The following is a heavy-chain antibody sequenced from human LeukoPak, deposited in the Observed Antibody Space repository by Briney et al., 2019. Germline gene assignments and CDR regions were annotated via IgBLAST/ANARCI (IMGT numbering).Heavy chain of an antibody. CDR3: AREGRYCTNGVCYTRVFNGMDV. CDR1: GYTFTGYY. D-gene: IGHD2-8*01. J-gene: IGHJ6*02. V-gene: IGHV1-2*06. Sequence: ASVKVSCKASGYTFTGYYMHWVRQAPGQGLGWMGRINPNSGGTNYAQKFQGRVTMTRDTSISTAYMELSRLRSDDTAVYYCAREGRYCTNGVCYTRVFNGMDVWGQGTTVTVSS. CDR2: INPNSGGT.